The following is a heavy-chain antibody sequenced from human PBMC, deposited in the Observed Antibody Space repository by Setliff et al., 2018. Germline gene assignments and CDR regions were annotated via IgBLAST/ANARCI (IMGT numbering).Heavy chain of an antibody. D-gene: IGHD3-3*01. J-gene: IGHJ4*02. CDR3: ARAAGSRKYNFWSGYQP. CDR1: GGSFSGYY. V-gene: IGHV4-34*01. CDR2: INHSGST. Sequence: KTSETLSLTCAVYGGSFSGYYWSWIRQPPGKGLEWIGEINHSGSTNYNPSLKSRVTISVDTSKKQFSLKLSSVTAADTAVYYCARAAGSRKYNFWSGYQPWGQGTLVTVSS.